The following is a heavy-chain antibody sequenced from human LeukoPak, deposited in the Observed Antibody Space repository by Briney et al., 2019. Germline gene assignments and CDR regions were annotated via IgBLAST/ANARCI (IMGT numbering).Heavy chain of an antibody. Sequence: SETLSLTCAVSGGSISSSNWWSWVRQPPGKGLEWIGEIYHSGSTNYNPSLKSRVTISVDKSKNQFSLKLSSVTAADTAVYYCASIDILTGYYNLGAFDIWGQGTMVTVSS. CDR2: IYHSGST. J-gene: IGHJ3*02. V-gene: IGHV4-4*02. CDR3: ASIDILTGYYNLGAFDI. CDR1: GGSISSSNW. D-gene: IGHD3-9*01.